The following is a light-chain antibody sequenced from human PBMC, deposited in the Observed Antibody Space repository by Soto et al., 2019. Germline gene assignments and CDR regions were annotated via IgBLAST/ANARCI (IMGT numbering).Light chain of an antibody. Sequence: MTQSPATLSVAPGERVTFSCRASQGVSRKLAWYQHKPGQAPRLLIYKASTLKSGVPSRFSGSGSGTEFTLTISSLQPDDFATYYCQHYNSYSEAFGQGTKVHIK. CDR3: QHYNSYSEA. CDR2: KAS. CDR1: QGVSRK. J-gene: IGKJ1*01. V-gene: IGKV1-5*03.